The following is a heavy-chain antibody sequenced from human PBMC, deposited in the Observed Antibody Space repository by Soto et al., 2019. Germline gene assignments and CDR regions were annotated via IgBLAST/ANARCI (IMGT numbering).Heavy chain of an antibody. Sequence: GGSLRLSCAASGFSFRNFGMHWVRQAPGKGLEWVAVISYDGGEKDYADSVEGRLTISRDNSKYTVDLQMNSLRVEDTAVYYCAKNFDSSGDLFYFDYWGQGTLVTVSS. CDR1: GFSFRNFG. D-gene: IGHD3-22*01. CDR2: ISYDGGEK. J-gene: IGHJ4*02. V-gene: IGHV3-30*18. CDR3: AKNFDSSGDLFYFDY.